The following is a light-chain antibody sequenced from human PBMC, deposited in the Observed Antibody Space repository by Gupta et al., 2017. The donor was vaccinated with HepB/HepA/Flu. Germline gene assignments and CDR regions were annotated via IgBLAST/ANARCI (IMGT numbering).Light chain of an antibody. J-gene: IGKJ1*01. Sequence: TVLTQSPDTLSVSPGERVILSCRASQTVMSNLAWYQQTPGQTPRLLIYGASTRATGVPDRFSGSGSGTEFTLSISSLQSEDFAMYYCQQYNEWWTFGQGTKVEVK. V-gene: IGKV3-15*01. CDR1: QTVMSN. CDR3: QQYNEWWT. CDR2: GAS.